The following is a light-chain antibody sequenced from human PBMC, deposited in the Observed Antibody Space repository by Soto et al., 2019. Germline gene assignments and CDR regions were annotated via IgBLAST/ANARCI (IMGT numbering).Light chain of an antibody. Sequence: EIILTQSPATLSVSPGERITLSCRASQTILSNLAWYQQKPGQAPRLLIYGTSNRATGIPDRFSGSGSGTDFTLTISRPEPEDFAVYYCQQYGSSPLTFGGGTKVDIK. J-gene: IGKJ4*01. CDR2: GTS. CDR1: QTILSN. CDR3: QQYGSSPLT. V-gene: IGKV3-20*01.